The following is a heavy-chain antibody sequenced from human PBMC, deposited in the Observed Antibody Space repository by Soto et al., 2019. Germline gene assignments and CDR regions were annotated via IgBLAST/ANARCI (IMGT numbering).Heavy chain of an antibody. Sequence: QVQLVQSGAEVKKPGSSVKVSCKASGGTFSSYAISWVRQAPGQGLEWMGGIIPIFGTANYAQKFQGRVTIPADESTSTAYMKLSSLRSEDTAVYYCARQRVAGPAFSYFDYWGQGTLVTVSS. J-gene: IGHJ4*02. CDR2: IIPIFGTA. D-gene: IGHD6-19*01. CDR1: GGTFSSYA. V-gene: IGHV1-69*01. CDR3: ARQRVAGPAFSYFDY.